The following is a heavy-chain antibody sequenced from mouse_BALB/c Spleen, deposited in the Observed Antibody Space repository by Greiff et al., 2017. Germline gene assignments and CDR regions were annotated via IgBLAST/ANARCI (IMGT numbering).Heavy chain of an antibody. CDR3: ARLFDYGYFDY. Sequence: EVMLVESGGDLVKPGGSLKLSCAASGFTFSSYGMSWVRQTPDKRLEWVATISSGGSYTYYPDSVKGRFTISRDNAKNTLYLQMSSLKSADTAMYYCARLFDYGYFDYWGQGTTLTVSS. D-gene: IGHD2-4*01. CDR2: ISSGGSYT. CDR1: GFTFSSYG. V-gene: IGHV5-6*02. J-gene: IGHJ2*01.